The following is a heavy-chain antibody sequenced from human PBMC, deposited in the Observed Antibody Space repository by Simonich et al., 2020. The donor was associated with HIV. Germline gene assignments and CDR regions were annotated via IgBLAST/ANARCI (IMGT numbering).Heavy chain of an antibody. D-gene: IGHD2-8*02. CDR3: ARAGGGVLQYWYNWFDP. CDR1: GYSISSGYY. J-gene: IGHJ5*02. Sequence: QVQLQQWGAGLLKPSETLSLTCAVAGYSISSGYYWGWIRQPPGKGLGWIGSIYHSGSTYYNPSPKSRVTISVDTSKNQFSLKLSSVTAADTAVYYCARAGGGVLQYWYNWFDPWGQGTLVTVSS. V-gene: IGHV4-38-2*01. CDR2: IYHSGST.